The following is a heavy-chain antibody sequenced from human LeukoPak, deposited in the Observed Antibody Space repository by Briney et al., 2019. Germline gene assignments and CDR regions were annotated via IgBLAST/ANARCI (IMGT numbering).Heavy chain of an antibody. Sequence: ASVKVSCKASGYTFTGYYMHWVRQAPGQGLEWMGWINPNSGGTNYAQKFQGRVTMTRDTSISTAYMELSRLRSDDTAAYYCARAYSPDGDYWFDPWGQGTLVTVSS. CDR3: ARAYSPDGDYWFDP. D-gene: IGHD4-17*01. J-gene: IGHJ5*02. CDR2: INPNSGGT. CDR1: GYTFTGYY. V-gene: IGHV1-2*02.